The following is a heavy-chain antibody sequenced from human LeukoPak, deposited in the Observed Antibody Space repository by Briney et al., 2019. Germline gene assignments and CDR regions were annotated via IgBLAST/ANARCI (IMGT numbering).Heavy chain of an antibody. Sequence: GGSLRLSCAASGFTFSSYAMHWVRQAPGKGLEWVAVISYDGSNKYYADSVKGRFTISRDNSKNTLYLQMNSLRAEDTAVYYCAKVLTPSIAVARRTSIDYWGQGTLVTVSS. D-gene: IGHD6-19*01. V-gene: IGHV3-30*04. CDR1: GFTFSSYA. CDR3: AKVLTPSIAVARRTSIDY. J-gene: IGHJ4*02. CDR2: ISYDGSNK.